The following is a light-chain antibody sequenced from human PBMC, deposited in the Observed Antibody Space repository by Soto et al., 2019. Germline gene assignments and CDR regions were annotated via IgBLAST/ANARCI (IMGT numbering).Light chain of an antibody. CDR1: SSDVGGYKY. J-gene: IGLJ1*01. CDR2: AVS. CDR3: SSYAGSNNYV. V-gene: IGLV2-8*01. Sequence: QSVLTQPPSASGSPGQSVTISYTGTSSDVGGYKYVSWYQQYPGKAPKLMIYAVSKRPSGVPDRFSGSKSGNTASLTVSGLQAEDEADYYCSSYAGSNNYVFGTGTKVTVL.